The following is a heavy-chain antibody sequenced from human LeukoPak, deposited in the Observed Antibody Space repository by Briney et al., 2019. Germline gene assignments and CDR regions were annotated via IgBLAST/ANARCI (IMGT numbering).Heavy chain of an antibody. CDR1: GGSISSGSYY. CDR3: ARDHGYSYGYSLNVHFDY. D-gene: IGHD5-18*01. Sequence: TSETLSLTCTVSGGSISSGSYYWSWIRQPAGKGLEWIGRIYTSGSTNYNPSLKSRVTISVDTSKNQFSLKLSSVTAADTAVYYCARDHGYSYGYSLNVHFDYWGQGTLVTVSS. V-gene: IGHV4-61*02. J-gene: IGHJ4*02. CDR2: IYTSGST.